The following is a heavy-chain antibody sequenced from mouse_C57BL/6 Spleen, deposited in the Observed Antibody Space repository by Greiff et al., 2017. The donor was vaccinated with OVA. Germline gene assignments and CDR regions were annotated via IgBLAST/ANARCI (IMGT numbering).Heavy chain of an antibody. CDR2: IDPSDSYT. D-gene: IGHD1-1*01. CDR1: GYTFTSYW. J-gene: IGHJ4*01. CDR3: ASAYYYGSSPYYAMDY. Sequence: QVQLQQPGAELVMPGASVKLSCKASGYTFTSYWMHWVKQRPGHGLEWIGEIDPSDSYTNYNQKFKGKSTLTVDKSSSTAYMQLSSLTSEDSAVYYCASAYYYGSSPYYAMDYWGQGTSVTVSS. V-gene: IGHV1-69*01.